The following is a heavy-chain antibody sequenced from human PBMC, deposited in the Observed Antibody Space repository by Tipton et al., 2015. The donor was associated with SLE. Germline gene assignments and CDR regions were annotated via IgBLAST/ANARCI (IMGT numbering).Heavy chain of an antibody. Sequence: SLRLSCAASGFIFSNYYMSWIRQAPGKGLEWVSYISSSDNSVYYADSVKGRFTISRNNTKNSLYLEMNDLRAEDTAVYYCARELLRPWYFDLWGRGTLVTVSS. CDR1: GFIFSNYY. V-gene: IGHV3-11*04. D-gene: IGHD1-26*01. CDR3: ARELLRPWYFDL. J-gene: IGHJ2*01. CDR2: ISSSDNSV.